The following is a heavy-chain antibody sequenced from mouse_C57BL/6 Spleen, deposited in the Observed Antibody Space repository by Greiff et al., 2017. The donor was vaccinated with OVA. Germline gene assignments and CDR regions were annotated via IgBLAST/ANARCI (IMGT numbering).Heavy chain of an antibody. Sequence: QVQLQQPGAELVKPGASVKLSCKASGYTFTSYWMHWVKQRPGQGLEWIGMIHPNSGSTNYTEKFKSKATLTVDKSSSTAYMQLSSLTSEDSAVYYCARGITTVVGQDWYFDVWGTGTTVTVSS. CDR2: IHPNSGST. V-gene: IGHV1-64*01. D-gene: IGHD1-1*01. J-gene: IGHJ1*03. CDR3: ARGITTVVGQDWYFDV. CDR1: GYTFTSYW.